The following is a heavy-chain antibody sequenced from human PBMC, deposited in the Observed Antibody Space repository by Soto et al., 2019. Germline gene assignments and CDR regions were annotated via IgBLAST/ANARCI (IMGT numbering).Heavy chain of an antibody. Sequence: QVQLLESGPGLVKPSQTLSLTCTVSGGSISSGGYYWSWIRQHPGKGLERIGYIYYSGSTYYNPSRKSRVTISVYTSKNQFSLKLSSVTAADTAVYYCARDPYSSGYSRGMDVWGQGTTVTVSS. D-gene: IGHD3-22*01. V-gene: IGHV4-31*03. CDR2: IYYSGST. CDR3: ARDPYSSGYSRGMDV. CDR1: GGSISSGGYY. J-gene: IGHJ6*02.